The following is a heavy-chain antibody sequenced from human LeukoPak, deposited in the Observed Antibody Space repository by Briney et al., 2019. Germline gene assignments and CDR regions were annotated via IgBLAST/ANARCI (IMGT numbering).Heavy chain of an antibody. J-gene: IGHJ3*02. CDR2: IYYSGST. CDR3: ARDNGSRGYSYGYPGGAFDI. V-gene: IGHV4-59*01. CDR1: GGSISSYY. Sequence: PSETLSLTCTVSGGSISSYYWSWIRQPPRKGLEWIGYIYYSGSTNYNPSLKSRVTISVATSKNQFSLKLSSVTAADTAVYYCARDNGSRGYSYGYPGGAFDIWGQGTMVTVSS. D-gene: IGHD5-18*01.